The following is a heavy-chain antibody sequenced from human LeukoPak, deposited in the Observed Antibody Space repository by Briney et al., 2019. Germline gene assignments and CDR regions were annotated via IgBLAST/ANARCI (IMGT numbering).Heavy chain of an antibody. D-gene: IGHD3-10*01. V-gene: IGHV1-8*02. CDR3: ARVPQILLWFGEPTTNWFDP. Sequence: GASVKVSCKASGGTFSSYAISWVRQATGQGLEWMGWMNPNSGNTGYAQKFQGRVTMTRNTSISTAYMELSSLRSEDTAVYYCARVPQILLWFGEPTTNWFDPWGQGTLVTVSS. J-gene: IGHJ5*02. CDR2: MNPNSGNT. CDR1: GGTFSSYA.